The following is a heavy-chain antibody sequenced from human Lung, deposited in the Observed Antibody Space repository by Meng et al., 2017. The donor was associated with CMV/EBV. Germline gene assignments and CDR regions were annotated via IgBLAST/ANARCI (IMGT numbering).Heavy chain of an antibody. Sequence: QAQLVQSGGEVKKPGASVKVSCKASGYTFTNYGITWVRQATGQGLEWMGWISAYNGNTNYAQTLQGRVTTTTDTSTSTAYMELGSLRSDDTAVYYCARVEVGITSGDYWGQGTLVTVSS. CDR3: ARVEVGITSGDY. CDR2: ISAYNGNT. J-gene: IGHJ4*02. D-gene: IGHD1-26*01. V-gene: IGHV1-18*01. CDR1: GYTFTNYG.